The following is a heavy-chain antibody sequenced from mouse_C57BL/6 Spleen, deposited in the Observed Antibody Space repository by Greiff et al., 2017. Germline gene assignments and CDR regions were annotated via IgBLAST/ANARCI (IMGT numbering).Heavy chain of an antibody. CDR1: GFTFSNYW. V-gene: IGHV6-3*01. Sequence: KLVESGGGLVQPGGSMKLSCVASGFTFSNYWMNWVRQSPEKGLEWVAQIRLKSDNYATHYAESVKGRFTISRDDSKSSVYLQMNNLRAEDTGIYYCTGAFYYGNYRYFDVWGTGTTVTVSS. CDR2: IRLKSDNYAT. CDR3: TGAFYYGNYRYFDV. D-gene: IGHD2-1*01. J-gene: IGHJ1*03.